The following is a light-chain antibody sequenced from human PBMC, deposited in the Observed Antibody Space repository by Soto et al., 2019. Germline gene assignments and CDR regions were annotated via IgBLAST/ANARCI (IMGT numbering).Light chain of an antibody. CDR3: CSYAGSYTWL. J-gene: IGLJ1*01. Sequence: QSALTQPRSVSGSPGQSVTSSCTGTSSDVGGYNYVSWYQQHPGKAPKLMIYDVSKRPSGVPDRFSGSKSGNTASLTISGLQAEDEADYYCCSYAGSYTWLFGTGTKLTVL. CDR2: DVS. V-gene: IGLV2-11*01. CDR1: SSDVGGYNY.